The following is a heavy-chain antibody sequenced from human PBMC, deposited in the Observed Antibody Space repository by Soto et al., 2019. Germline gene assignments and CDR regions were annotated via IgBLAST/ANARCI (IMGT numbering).Heavy chain of an antibody. CDR2: ISSSSSYT. V-gene: IGHV3-11*05. CDR3: ARDTNSGSSYYYYYGMDV. D-gene: IGHD1-26*01. J-gene: IGHJ6*02. CDR1: GFTFSDYY. Sequence: QVQLVESGGGLVKPGGSLRLSCAASGFTFSDYYMSWIRQAPGKGLEWVSYISSSSSYTNYADSVKGRFTISRDNAKNSLYLQMNNLRAEDTAVYYCARDTNSGSSYYYYYGMDVWGQGTTVTVSS.